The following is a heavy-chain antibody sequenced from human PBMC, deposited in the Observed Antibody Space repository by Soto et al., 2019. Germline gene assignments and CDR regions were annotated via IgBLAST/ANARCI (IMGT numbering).Heavy chain of an antibody. CDR1: RASVTSRGYY. CDR3: VRDYIEQPHYHFDS. Sequence: QVQLQESGPGLVKPSETLSLTCSVSRASVTSRGYYWSWIRQTPGKGLEWMGYVTYSGITTYNPSLKSRVAISVDTANNQFSLSLSSVRAADTAVYYCVRDYIEQPHYHFDSWGQGTLVTVSS. V-gene: IGHV4-61*08. J-gene: IGHJ4*02. CDR2: VTYSGIT. D-gene: IGHD1-1*01.